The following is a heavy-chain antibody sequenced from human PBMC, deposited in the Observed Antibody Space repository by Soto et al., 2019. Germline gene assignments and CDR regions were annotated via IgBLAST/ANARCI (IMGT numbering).Heavy chain of an antibody. J-gene: IGHJ4*02. Sequence: ASVKVSCKASGYTFTGYYIHWVRQAPGQGLEWMGWIIPDSGATNYTQKFQGRVTMTSETSTNTAFLELSRLRSDDTAVYYCARGGTFAYDTSGYSVYWGQGTLVTVSS. V-gene: IGHV1-2*02. CDR2: IIPDSGAT. CDR3: ARGGTFAYDTSGYSVY. D-gene: IGHD3-22*01. CDR1: GYTFTGYY.